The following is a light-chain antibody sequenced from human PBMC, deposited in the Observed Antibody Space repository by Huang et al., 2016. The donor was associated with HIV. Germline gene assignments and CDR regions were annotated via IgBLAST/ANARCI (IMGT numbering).Light chain of an antibody. J-gene: IGKJ3*01. CDR3: QQYDNWPPIT. V-gene: IGKV3-15*01. CDR1: QSVSSN. Sequence: EIVMTQSPATLSVSPGERDTLSCRASQSVSSNLAWYQQKPGQAPRLLIYGASTRATGSPARFSGSGSGTEFTLTISSLQSEDFAVYYCQQYDNWPPITFGPGTRVDIK. CDR2: GAS.